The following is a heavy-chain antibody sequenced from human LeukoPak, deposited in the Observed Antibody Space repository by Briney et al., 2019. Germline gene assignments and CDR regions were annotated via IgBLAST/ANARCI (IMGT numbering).Heavy chain of an antibody. D-gene: IGHD1-26*01. V-gene: IGHV4-39*01. J-gene: IGHJ4*02. CDR2: IYYSGST. CDR3: ARHVGATSFDY. CDR1: GGSISSSSYY. Sequence: NASETLSLTCTASGGSISSSSYYWGWIRQPPGKGLEWIGSIYYSGSTYYNPSLKSRVTISVDTSKNQFSLKLSSVTAADTAVYYCARHVGATSFDYWGQGTLVTVSS.